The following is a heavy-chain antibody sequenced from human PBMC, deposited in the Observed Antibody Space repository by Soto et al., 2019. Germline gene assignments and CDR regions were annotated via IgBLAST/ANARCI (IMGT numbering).Heavy chain of an antibody. Sequence: QVQLVESGGGVVQPGRSLRLSCAASGFTFSSYGMHWFRQAPGKGLEWVAVISYDGSNKYYADSVKGRFTISRDNSKNTLYLQMNSLRAEDTAVYYCAKGLLWGSYSEIDYWGQGTLVTVSS. J-gene: IGHJ4*02. CDR1: GFTFSSYG. V-gene: IGHV3-30*18. CDR3: AKGLLWGSYSEIDY. D-gene: IGHD1-26*01. CDR2: ISYDGSNK.